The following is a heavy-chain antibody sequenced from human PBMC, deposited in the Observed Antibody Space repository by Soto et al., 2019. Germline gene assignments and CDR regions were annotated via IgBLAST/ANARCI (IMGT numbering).Heavy chain of an antibody. CDR3: ARGVVVPAAIAWFDP. D-gene: IGHD2-2*01. J-gene: IGHJ5*02. CDR1: GYTFTSYA. CDR2: INAGNGNK. Sequence: ASVKVSCKAPGYTFTSYAMHWVRQAPGQRLEWMGWINAGNGNKKYSQKFQGRVTITRDTSASTAYMERSSLRSEDTAVYYCARGVVVPAAIAWFDPSGQGPLVSGSS. V-gene: IGHV1-3*01.